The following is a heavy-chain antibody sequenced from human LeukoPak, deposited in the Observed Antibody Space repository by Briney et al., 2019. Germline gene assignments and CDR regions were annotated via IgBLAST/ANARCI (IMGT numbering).Heavy chain of an antibody. V-gene: IGHV4-34*01. J-gene: IGHJ6*03. CDR1: GGSFSGYS. CDR3: ARGGSRGELYYYYMDV. D-gene: IGHD1-26*01. Sequence: PSETLSLTCAVYGGSFSGYSWSWIRQPPGKGLEWIGEINHSGSTNYNPSLKSRVTISVDTSKNQFSLKLSSVTAADTAVYYCARGGSRGELYYYYMDVWGKGTTVTVSS. CDR2: INHSGST.